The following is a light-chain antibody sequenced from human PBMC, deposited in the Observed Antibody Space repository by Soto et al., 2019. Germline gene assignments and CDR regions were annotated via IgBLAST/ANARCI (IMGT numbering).Light chain of an antibody. Sequence: QSALTQPASVSGSPGQSITISCTGTSIDVGTYNLVSWYRQYPGTAPKILLYEVTKLPSGVSSRFSGSKSGNTASLTISGLQAEDEADYFCCSYAGSQTFVVFGGGTKVTVL. CDR3: CSYAGSQTFVV. V-gene: IGLV2-23*02. CDR2: EVT. J-gene: IGLJ2*01. CDR1: SIDVGTYNL.